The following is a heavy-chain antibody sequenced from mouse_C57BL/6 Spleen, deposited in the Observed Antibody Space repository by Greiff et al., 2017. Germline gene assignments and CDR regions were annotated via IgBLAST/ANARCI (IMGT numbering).Heavy chain of an antibody. V-gene: IGHV1-55*01. CDR1: GYTFTSYW. CDR2: IYPGSGST. Sequence: QVQLQQPGAELVKPGASVKMSCKASGYTFTSYWITWVKQRPGQGLEWIGDIYPGSGSTNYNEKFKSKATLTVDTSSSTAYMQLSSLTSEDSAVYYWDLLYVYDEGRYFAYWGQGTTLTVSA. J-gene: IGHJ2*01. D-gene: IGHD2-2*01. CDR3: DLLYVYDEGRYFAY.